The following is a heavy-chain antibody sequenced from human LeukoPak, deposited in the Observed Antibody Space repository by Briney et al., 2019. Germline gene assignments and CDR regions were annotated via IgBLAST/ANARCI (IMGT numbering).Heavy chain of an antibody. CDR3: ARAGAVSGTYDAFDI. CDR1: RGTLSSYA. D-gene: IGHD6-19*01. V-gene: IGHV1-69*04. CDR2: IIPILGIA. J-gene: IGHJ3*02. Sequence: ASVKVSCKASRGTLSSYATSWVTQAPGQGLEWMGRIIPILGIANYAQKFQGRVTITAEKSTSTAYMELSSLRSEDTAVYYCARAGAVSGTYDAFDIWGQGTMVTVSS.